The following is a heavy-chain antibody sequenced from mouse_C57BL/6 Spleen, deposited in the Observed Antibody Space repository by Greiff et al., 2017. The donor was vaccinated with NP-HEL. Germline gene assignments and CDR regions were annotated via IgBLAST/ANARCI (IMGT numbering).Heavy chain of an antibody. CDR1: GYAFTNYL. CDR3: ARYGNYEDYFDY. CDR2: INPGSGGP. Sequence: LQESGAELVRPGTSVKVSCKASGYAFTNYLIEWVKQRPGQGLEWIGVINPGSGGPNYNEKFKGKATLTADKSSSTAYMQLSSLTSEDSAVYFCARYGNYEDYFDYWGQGTTLTVSS. D-gene: IGHD2-1*01. J-gene: IGHJ2*01. V-gene: IGHV1-54*01.